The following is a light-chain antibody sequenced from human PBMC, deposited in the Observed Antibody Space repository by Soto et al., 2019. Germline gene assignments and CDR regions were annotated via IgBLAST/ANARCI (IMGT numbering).Light chain of an antibody. CDR2: RNN. J-gene: IGLJ1*01. CDR3: AAWDDSLCGSYV. V-gene: IGLV1-47*01. Sequence: QSVLNQPPSASGTPGQRVTISCSGSSSNIGSNYVYWYQQLPGTAPKLLIYRNNQRPSGVPDRFSGSKSATSASLGISGLRSEYEADYYCAAWDDSLCGSYVSGPGTKVTLL. CDR1: SSNIGSNY.